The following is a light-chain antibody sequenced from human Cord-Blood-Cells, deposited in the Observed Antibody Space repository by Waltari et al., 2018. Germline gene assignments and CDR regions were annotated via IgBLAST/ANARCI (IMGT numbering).Light chain of an antibody. CDR1: QSVSSN. CDR2: GAS. J-gene: IGKJ3*01. Sequence: EIVMTQSPATPSVSPGERATLSCRASQSVSSNLAWYQQKPGQAPRLLIYGASTRATGIPARFSGSGSGTEFTLTISSLQSEDFAVYYCQQYNNWSTFGPGTKVDIK. V-gene: IGKV3-15*01. CDR3: QQYNNWST.